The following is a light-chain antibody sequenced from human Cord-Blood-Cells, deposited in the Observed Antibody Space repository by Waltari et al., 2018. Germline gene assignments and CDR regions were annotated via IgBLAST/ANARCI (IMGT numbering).Light chain of an antibody. CDR3: SSYTSSSTV. Sequence: QSALTQPAPVSGSPGQSTTISCTGTRSDVGGFNSFPWYQQHPGKAPKLMIYDVNNRHSGVSIRVSGSKSGNTASLTISGLQAEDEADYYCSSYTSSSTVFGGGTKLTVL. V-gene: IGLV2-14*01. CDR2: DVN. CDR1: RSDVGGFNS. J-gene: IGLJ3*02.